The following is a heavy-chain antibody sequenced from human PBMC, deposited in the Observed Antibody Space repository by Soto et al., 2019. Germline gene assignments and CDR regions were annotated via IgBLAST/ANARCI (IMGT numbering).Heavy chain of an antibody. CDR2: IKQDGSEK. CDR1: GFIFSSYW. J-gene: IGHJ4*02. D-gene: IGHD6-6*01. V-gene: IGHV3-7*03. CDR3: ARASIAARPDFDY. Sequence: PGGSLRLSCAASGFIFSSYWMSWVRQAPGKGLQWVANIKQDGSEKYYVDSVEGRFTISRDNAKKSLYLQMNSLRVEDTAVYYCARASIAARPDFDYWGQGTLVTVSS.